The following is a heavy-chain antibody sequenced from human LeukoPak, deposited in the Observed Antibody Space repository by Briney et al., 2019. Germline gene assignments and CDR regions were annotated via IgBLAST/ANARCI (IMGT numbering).Heavy chain of an antibody. CDR1: GFTFSDYY. CDR2: ISSSSSYT. D-gene: IGHD3-22*01. V-gene: IGHV3-11*06. CDR3: AKGQGFGYDSSGPAD. J-gene: IGHJ1*01. Sequence: GGSLRLSCAASGFTFSDYYMSWIRQAPGKGLEWVSYISSSSSYTNYADSVKGRFTISRDNAKNSLYLQMNSLRAEDTAVYYCAKGQGFGYDSSGPADWGQGTLVTVSS.